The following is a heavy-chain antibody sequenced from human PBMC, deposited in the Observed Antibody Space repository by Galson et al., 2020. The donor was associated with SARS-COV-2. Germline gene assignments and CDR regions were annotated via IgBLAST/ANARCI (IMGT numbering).Heavy chain of an antibody. CDR1: GFTSRDYY. V-gene: IGHV3-11*01. J-gene: IGHJ4*02. CDR2: IRSSGSTI. Sequence: NSGGSLRLSCAASGFTSRDYYMSWTRQAPGKGQEWVPYIRSSGSTIYYADSVKGRFTISRDNAKNSLYLQMNSLRAEDTAVYYCARVFEQQLVFDYWGQGTLVTVSS. D-gene: IGHD6-13*01. CDR3: ARVFEQQLVFDY.